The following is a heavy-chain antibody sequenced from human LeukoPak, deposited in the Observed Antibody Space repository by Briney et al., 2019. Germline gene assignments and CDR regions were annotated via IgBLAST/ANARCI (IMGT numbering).Heavy chain of an antibody. V-gene: IGHV1-2*06. CDR3: AREFGYVEMVTIEDY. CDR2: INPNSGGT. J-gene: IGHJ4*02. CDR1: GYTFTSYY. Sequence: ASVQVSCKASGYTFTSYYMHWVRQAPGQGLEWMGRINPNSGGTNYAQKFQGRVTMTRDTSISTAYMELSRLRSDDTAVYYCAREFGYVEMVTIEDYWGQGTLVTVSS. D-gene: IGHD5-24*01.